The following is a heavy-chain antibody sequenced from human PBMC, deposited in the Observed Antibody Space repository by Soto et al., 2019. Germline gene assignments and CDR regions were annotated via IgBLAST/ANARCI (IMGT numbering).Heavy chain of an antibody. CDR2: IKQDGSEK. CDR1: GFIFNNYW. CDR3: VTYRHLGY. D-gene: IGHD4-4*01. J-gene: IGHJ4*02. V-gene: IGHV3-7*01. Sequence: VQLVESGGGLVQPGGSLRLSCAVSGFIFNNYWMSWVRQAPGKGLEWVANIKQDGSEKYYADSVRGRFTISRDNAKNSLYLQLDSLRGEDSAVYYCVTYRHLGYWGQGTLVTVTS.